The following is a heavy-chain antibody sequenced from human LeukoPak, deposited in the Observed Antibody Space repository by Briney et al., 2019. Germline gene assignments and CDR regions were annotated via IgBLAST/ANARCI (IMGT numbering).Heavy chain of an antibody. V-gene: IGHV4-39*07. CDR3: ARDLQRAFDI. CDR2: IYYSGST. CDR1: GGSISSSSYY. Sequence: SETLSLTCTVSGGSISSSSYYWGWVRQPPGKGLEWIGTIYYSGSTYYNPSLKSRVTISVDTSKNQFSLKLSSMTAADTAVYYCARDLQRAFDIWGQGTMVTVSS. J-gene: IGHJ3*02. D-gene: IGHD4-11*01.